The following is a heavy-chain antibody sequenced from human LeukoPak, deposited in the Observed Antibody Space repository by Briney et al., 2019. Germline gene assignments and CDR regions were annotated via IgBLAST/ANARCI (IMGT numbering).Heavy chain of an antibody. J-gene: IGHJ4*02. Sequence: GASVKVSCKASGYTFTSYDINWVRQATGQGLEWMGWMNPNSGNTGYAQKFQGRVTTTRNTSISTAYMELSSLRSEDTAVYYCARGWLRFGELFYWGQGTLVTVSS. V-gene: IGHV1-8*01. CDR1: GYTFTSYD. D-gene: IGHD3-10*01. CDR2: MNPNSGNT. CDR3: ARGWLRFGELFY.